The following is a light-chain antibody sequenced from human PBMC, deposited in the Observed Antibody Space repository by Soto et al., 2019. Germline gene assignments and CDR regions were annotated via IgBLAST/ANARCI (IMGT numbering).Light chain of an antibody. Sequence: DIQVTQSPSALSASVGDTVPITCRTSQSISGKLSWYQQIPGKAPKLLIYAASRLQSGVPSRFSGSGSGTEFTLTISSLQPDDFATYYCQQSYSTPITFGQGTRLEIK. CDR3: QQSYSTPIT. CDR2: AAS. CDR1: QSISGK. J-gene: IGKJ5*01. V-gene: IGKV1-39*01.